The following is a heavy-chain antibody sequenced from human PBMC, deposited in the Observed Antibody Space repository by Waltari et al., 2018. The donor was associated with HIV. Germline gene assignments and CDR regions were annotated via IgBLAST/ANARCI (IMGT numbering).Heavy chain of an antibody. J-gene: IGHJ6*02. V-gene: IGHV3-7*01. Sequence: EVQLVESGGGLVQPGGSLRLSCAASGFTFSTYWMTWVRQAPGKGRGWLANIKQDGSEKYYADSVKGRFTVSRDNNKKSLYLQMSSLRAEDTAVYYCARDLKDYDFWSPVDVWGQGTTVTVSS. D-gene: IGHD3-3*01. CDR3: ARDLKDYDFWSPVDV. CDR1: GFTFSTYW. CDR2: IKQDGSEK.